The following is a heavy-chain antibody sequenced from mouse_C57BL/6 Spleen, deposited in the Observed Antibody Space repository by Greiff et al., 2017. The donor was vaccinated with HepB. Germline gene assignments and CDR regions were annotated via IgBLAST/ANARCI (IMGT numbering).Heavy chain of an antibody. CDR3: VRHLGGLDY. CDR2: IRSKSNNYAT. D-gene: IGHD1-1*02. J-gene: IGHJ4*01. Sequence: EVQRVESGGGLVQPKGSLKLSCAASGFSFNTYAMNWVRQAPGQGLEWVARIRSKSNNYATYYADSVKDRFTISRDDSESMLYLQMNNLKTEDSAMYYCVRHLGGLDYWGQGTSVTVSS. CDR1: GFSFNTYA. V-gene: IGHV10-1*01.